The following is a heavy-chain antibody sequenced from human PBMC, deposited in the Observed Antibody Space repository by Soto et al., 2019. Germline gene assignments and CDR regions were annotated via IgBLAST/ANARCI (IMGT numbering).Heavy chain of an antibody. D-gene: IGHD2-8*01. CDR1: GFTFSSYG. CDR2: IWYDGSNK. V-gene: IGHV3-33*01. CDR3: ARDLMVYAMGPDY. Sequence: LRLSCAASGFTFSSYGMHWVRQAPGKGLEWVAVIWYDGSNKYYADSVKGRFTISRDNSKNTLYLQMNSLRAEDTAVYHCARDLMVYAMGPDYWGQGTLVTVSS. J-gene: IGHJ4*02.